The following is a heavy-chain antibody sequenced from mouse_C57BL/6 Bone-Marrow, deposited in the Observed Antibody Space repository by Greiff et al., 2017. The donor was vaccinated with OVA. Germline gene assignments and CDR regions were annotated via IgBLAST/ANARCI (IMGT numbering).Heavy chain of an antibody. CDR3: AREKRRFAY. CDR1: GYTFTSYG. J-gene: IGHJ3*01. V-gene: IGHV1-81*01. Sequence: QVQLQQSGAELARPGASVKLSCKASGYTFTSYGISWVKQRTGQGLEWIGEIYPRSGSTNYNEKFKGKATLTADKPSSTAYMELRSLTSEGATVCFYAREKRRFAYWGKGTLVTVSA. D-gene: IGHD2-12*01. CDR2: IYPRSGST.